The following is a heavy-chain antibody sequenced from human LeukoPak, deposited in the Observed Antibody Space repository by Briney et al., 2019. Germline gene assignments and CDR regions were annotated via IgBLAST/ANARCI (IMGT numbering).Heavy chain of an antibody. CDR1: GGSISSYY. D-gene: IGHD1-26*01. CDR3: ARPISPGAADAFDI. CDR2: IYTSGSI. Sequence: PSETLSLTCTVSGGSISSYYWSWIRQPAGKGLEWIGRIYTSGSINYNPSLKSRVTMSVDTSKNQFSLKLSSVTAADTAVYYCARPISPGAADAFDIWGQGTMVTVSS. J-gene: IGHJ3*02. V-gene: IGHV4-4*07.